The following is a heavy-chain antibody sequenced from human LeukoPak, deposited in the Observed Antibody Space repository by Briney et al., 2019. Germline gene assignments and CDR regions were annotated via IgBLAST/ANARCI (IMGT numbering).Heavy chain of an antibody. D-gene: IGHD3-3*01. J-gene: IGHJ4*02. V-gene: IGHV1-69*01. Sequence: SVKVSCKASGGTFSSYAISWVRQAPGQGLEWMGGIIPIFGTANYAQKFQGRVTITADESTSTAYMELSSLRSEDTAVYYCARVQRYDFWSGYVYWGQGTLVTVSS. CDR3: ARVQRYDFWSGYVY. CDR2: IIPIFGTA. CDR1: GGTFSSYA.